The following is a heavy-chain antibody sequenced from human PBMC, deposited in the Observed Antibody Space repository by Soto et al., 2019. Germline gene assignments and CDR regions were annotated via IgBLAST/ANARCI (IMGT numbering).Heavy chain of an antibody. CDR1: GGSISSYY. J-gene: IGHJ5*02. CDR3: ARSSTIFGVVIPTWFYP. Sequence: PSETLSLTCTVSGGSISSYYWSWIRQPPGKGLEWIGYIYYSGSTNYNPSLKSRVTISVDTSKNQFSLKLSSVTAADTAVYYCARSSTIFGVVIPTWFYPWGQGTLVTVSS. V-gene: IGHV4-59*01. CDR2: IYYSGST. D-gene: IGHD3-3*01.